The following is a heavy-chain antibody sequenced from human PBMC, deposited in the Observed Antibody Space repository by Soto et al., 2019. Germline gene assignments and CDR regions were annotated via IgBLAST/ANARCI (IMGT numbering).Heavy chain of an antibody. V-gene: IGHV4-59*08. D-gene: IGHD3-10*01. CDR2: IYYSGST. J-gene: IGHJ4*02. Sequence: PSETLSLTCTVSGGSISSYYWSWIRQPPGKGLEWIGYIYYSGSTNYNPSLKSRVTISVDTSKNQFSLKLSSVTAADTAVYYCARQSSGSTWSIDYWGQGTLVTVPS. CDR3: ARQSSGSTWSIDY. CDR1: GGSISSYY.